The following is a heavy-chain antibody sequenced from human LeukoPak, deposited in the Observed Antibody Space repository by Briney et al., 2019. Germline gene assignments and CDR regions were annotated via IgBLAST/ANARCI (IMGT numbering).Heavy chain of an antibody. Sequence: ASVKVSCKASGYTFTSYYMHWVRQAPGQGLEWMGIINPSGGSTSYAQKFQGRVTMTRDASTSTVYMELSSLRSEDTAVYYCARVGGGDCYDYWGQGTLVTVSS. CDR1: GYTFTSYY. J-gene: IGHJ4*02. V-gene: IGHV1-46*01. CDR2: INPSGGST. D-gene: IGHD2-21*01. CDR3: ARVGGGDCYDY.